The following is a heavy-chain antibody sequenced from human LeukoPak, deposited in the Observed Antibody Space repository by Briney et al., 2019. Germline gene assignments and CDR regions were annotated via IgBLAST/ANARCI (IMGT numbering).Heavy chain of an antibody. J-gene: IGHJ4*02. CDR3: EVVRGVRRVDY. CDR2: ISGSGGST. Sequence: PGGSLRLSCAASGFTFGNYGMSWVRQAPGKGLEWVSAISGSGGSTYYADSVKGRFTISRDNSKNTLYLQMNSLRAEDTAVYYCEVVRGVRRVDYWGQGTLVTVSS. CDR1: GFTFGNYG. V-gene: IGHV3-23*01. D-gene: IGHD3-10*01.